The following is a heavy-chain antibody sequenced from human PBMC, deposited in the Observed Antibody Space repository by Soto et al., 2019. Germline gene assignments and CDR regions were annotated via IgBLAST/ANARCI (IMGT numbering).Heavy chain of an antibody. J-gene: IGHJ2*01. CDR1: GYRFDTFG. Sequence: QVQVVQSGAEVQKPGASVKVDCKASGYRFDTFGMSWVRQAPGQGLEWMGWISIEKGDTNSAQKFQDRVTMTTDTSTSTAYMELRSLTSDDTAVYYCARCYCSVGSCFTCWHFDLWGRGTLVTVSS. D-gene: IGHD2-15*01. CDR3: ARCYCSVGSCFTCWHFDL. CDR2: ISIEKGDT. V-gene: IGHV1-18*01.